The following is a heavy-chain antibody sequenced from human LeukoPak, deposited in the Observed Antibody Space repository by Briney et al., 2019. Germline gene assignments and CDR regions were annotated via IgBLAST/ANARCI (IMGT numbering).Heavy chain of an antibody. V-gene: IGHV4-34*01. Sequence: SETLSLTCAVYGGSFSGYYWSWIRQPPGKGLEWIGEINHSGSTNYNPSLKSRVTISVDTSKNQFSLKLSSVTAADTAVYYCARQGILPGLDYWGQGTLVTVSS. CDR1: GGSFSGYY. CDR3: ARQGILPGLDY. J-gene: IGHJ4*02. D-gene: IGHD2-15*01. CDR2: INHSGST.